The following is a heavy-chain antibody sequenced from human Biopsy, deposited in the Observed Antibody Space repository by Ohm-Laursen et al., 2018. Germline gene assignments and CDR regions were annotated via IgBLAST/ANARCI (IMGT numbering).Heavy chain of an antibody. CDR1: GFTFSSCD. V-gene: IGHV3-48*03. J-gene: IGHJ3*02. CDR2: ISHSSGPT. D-gene: IGHD6-19*01. CDR3: VRLEAGLFDAFDI. Sequence: SLRLSCAASGFTFSSCDMTWVRPAPGKGLEWISFISHSSGPTNYADSVRGRFTISRDNAKNALYLQMNSLRVEDTAFYYCVRLEAGLFDAFDIWGHGTTVTVSS.